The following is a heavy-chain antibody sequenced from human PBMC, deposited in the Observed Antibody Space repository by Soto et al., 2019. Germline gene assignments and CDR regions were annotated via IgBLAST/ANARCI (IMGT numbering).Heavy chain of an antibody. Sequence: GASVKVSCKASGYTFTSYAMHWVRQAPGQRLEWMGWINAGNGNTKYSQKFQGRVTITRDTSASTAYMELSSLRSEDTAVYYRARDPQNLRFLEWSPGWFDPWGQGTLVTVSS. CDR2: INAGNGNT. J-gene: IGHJ5*02. CDR1: GYTFTSYA. CDR3: ARDPQNLRFLEWSPGWFDP. D-gene: IGHD3-3*01. V-gene: IGHV1-3*01.